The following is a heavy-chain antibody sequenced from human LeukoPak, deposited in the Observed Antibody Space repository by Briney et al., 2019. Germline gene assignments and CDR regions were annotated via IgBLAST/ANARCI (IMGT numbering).Heavy chain of an antibody. V-gene: IGHV4-59*08. CDR1: GGSISSYY. CDR3: ATNSGSYYGLYGMDV. J-gene: IGHJ6*02. Sequence: PSETLSLTCTVSGGSISSYYWSWIRQPPGKGLEWIGYIYYSGSTNYNPSLKSRVTISVDTSKNQFSLKLSSVTAADTAVYYCATNSGSYYGLYGMDVWGQGTTVTVSS. CDR2: IYYSGST. D-gene: IGHD1-26*01.